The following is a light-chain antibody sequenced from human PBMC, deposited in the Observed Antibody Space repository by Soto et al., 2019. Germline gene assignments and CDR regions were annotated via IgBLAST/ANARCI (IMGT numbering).Light chain of an antibody. Sequence: DMQMTQSPSALSASVGDRVTITCRASQTIGSRLAWYQQKTGKAPKLLISDASSLQSGVPSRFSGSGSGTEFTLTISSLQPDDFATYDCQLYNTYWGTFGGGTRVEIK. V-gene: IGKV1-5*01. CDR1: QTIGSR. CDR3: QLYNTYWGT. J-gene: IGKJ4*01. CDR2: DAS.